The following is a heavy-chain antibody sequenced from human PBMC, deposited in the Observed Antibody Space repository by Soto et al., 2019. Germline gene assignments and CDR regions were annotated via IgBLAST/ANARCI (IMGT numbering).Heavy chain of an antibody. J-gene: IGHJ6*02. V-gene: IGHV3-30*18. CDR3: AKDSKQWLPTRGGMDV. CDR1: GFTFSSYG. D-gene: IGHD6-19*01. CDR2: ISYDGSNK. Sequence: QVQLVESGGGVVQPGRSLRLSCAASGFTFSSYGMHWVRQAPGKGLEWVAVISYDGSNKYYADSVKGRFTISRDNSKNTLYLQMNSLRAEDTAVYYCAKDSKQWLPTRGGMDVWGQGTTVTVSS.